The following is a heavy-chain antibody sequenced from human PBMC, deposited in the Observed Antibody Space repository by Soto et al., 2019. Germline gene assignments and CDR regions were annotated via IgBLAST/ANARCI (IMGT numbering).Heavy chain of an antibody. D-gene: IGHD3-3*01. J-gene: IGHJ6*02. Sequence: GASVKVSCKASGGTFSSYAISWVRQAPGQGLEWMGGIIPIFGTANYAQKFQGRVTITADESTSTAYMELSSLRSEDTAVYYCARGPYDFWSGYYIGGMDVWGQGTTVTVSS. CDR1: GGTFSSYA. CDR3: ARGPYDFWSGYYIGGMDV. CDR2: IIPIFGTA. V-gene: IGHV1-69*13.